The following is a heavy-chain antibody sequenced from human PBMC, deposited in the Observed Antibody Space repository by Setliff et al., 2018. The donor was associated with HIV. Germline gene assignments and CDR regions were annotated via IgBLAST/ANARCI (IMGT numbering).Heavy chain of an antibody. V-gene: IGHV4-30-2*01. Sequence: SETLSLTCAVSGGSISSGGYSWSWIRHPPGKGLEWIGYIYQSGSTYYNPSLKSRVTISVDTSKNQFSLKLSSVTAVDTAVYYCARGTYKWELLLAWYFDLWGRGTLVTVSS. D-gene: IGHD1-26*01. CDR3: ARGTYKWELLLAWYFDL. CDR1: GGSISSGGYS. CDR2: IYQSGST. J-gene: IGHJ2*01.